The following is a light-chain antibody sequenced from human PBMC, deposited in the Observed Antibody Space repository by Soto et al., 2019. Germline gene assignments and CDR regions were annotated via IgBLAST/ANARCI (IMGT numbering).Light chain of an antibody. Sequence: DIQMTQSPSTLSASVGDRVTITCRASQSISSWLAWYQQKPGKAPKLLIYKASSSESGVPSRFSDSGSGTEFTLTISSLQPDNFATYYCQEYNSYSGLMYNFGKGTKLEIK. J-gene: IGKJ2*01. V-gene: IGKV1-5*03. CDR1: QSISSW. CDR2: KAS. CDR3: QEYNSYSGLMYN.